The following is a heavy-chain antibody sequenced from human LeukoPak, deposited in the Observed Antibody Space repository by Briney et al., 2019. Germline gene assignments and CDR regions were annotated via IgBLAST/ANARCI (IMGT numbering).Heavy chain of an antibody. CDR2: IGTAGDT. V-gene: IGHV3-13*01. D-gene: IGHD6-13*01. CDR1: GFTFSSYD. Sequence: PGGSLRLSCAASGFTFSSYDMHWVRQATGKGLEWVSAIGTAGDTYYPGSVKGRFTISRENAKNSLYLQMNSLRAGDTAVYYCARGDSSSWYPGEFDPWGQGTLVTVSS. J-gene: IGHJ5*02. CDR3: ARGDSSSWYPGEFDP.